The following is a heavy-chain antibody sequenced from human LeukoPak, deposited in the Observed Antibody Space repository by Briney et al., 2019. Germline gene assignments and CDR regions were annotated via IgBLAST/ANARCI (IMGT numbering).Heavy chain of an antibody. CDR2: FDPEDGET. Sequence: ASVKVSCKVSGYTLTELSMHWVRQAPGKGLEWMGGFDPEDGETIYAQKFQGRVTMTEDTSTDTAYMELSSLRSEDTAVYYCARDLAVPKNNWFDPWGQGTLVTVSS. V-gene: IGHV1-24*01. CDR1: GYTLTELS. J-gene: IGHJ5*02. CDR3: ARDLAVPKNNWFDP. D-gene: IGHD2-2*01.